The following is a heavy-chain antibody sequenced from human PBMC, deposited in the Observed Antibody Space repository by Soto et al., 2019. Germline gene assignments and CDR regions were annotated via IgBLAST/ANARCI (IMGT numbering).Heavy chain of an antibody. Sequence: EVQVVESGGGLVKPGESLRLSCAASGFTFGSSSMNWVRQAPGKGLEWVSYIRSSGNYTYYADSVKGRFTISRDNDKKSLFRQMNSLRAEDTAVYFCTRDDYDFWGGNYTTDYYYMDVWGKGTSVTVSS. CDR3: TRDDYDFWGGNYTTDYYYMDV. CDR1: GFTFGSSS. D-gene: IGHD3-3*01. CDR2: IRSSGNYT. V-gene: IGHV3-21*01. J-gene: IGHJ6*03.